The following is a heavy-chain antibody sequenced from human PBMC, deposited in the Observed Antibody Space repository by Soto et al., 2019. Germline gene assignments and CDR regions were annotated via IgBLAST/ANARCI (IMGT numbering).Heavy chain of an antibody. CDR1: GFTFTSSA. Sequence: GASVKVSCKASGFTFTSSAVQWVRQARGQRLEWIGWIVVGSGNTNYAQKFQERVTITRDMSTSTAYMELSSLRSEDTAVYYCAATYYYDSSGYYSPIDAFDIWGQGTMVTVSS. CDR2: IVVGSGNT. CDR3: AATYYYDSSGYYSPIDAFDI. D-gene: IGHD3-22*01. J-gene: IGHJ3*02. V-gene: IGHV1-58*01.